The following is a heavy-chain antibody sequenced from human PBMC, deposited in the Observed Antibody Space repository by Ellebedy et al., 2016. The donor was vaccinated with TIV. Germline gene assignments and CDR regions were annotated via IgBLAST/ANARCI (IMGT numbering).Heavy chain of an antibody. D-gene: IGHD3-22*01. Sequence: GESLKISCAASGFTFSSDAMSWVRQAPGKGLEWVSTISNTGSRTYYADSVEGRFIISRDNSTKTLYLQLNSLRAEDTAVYYCATGRGGGSDSSAPRYYFDYWGLGTLVTVSS. V-gene: IGHV3-23*01. CDR2: ISNTGSRT. CDR1: GFTFSSDA. CDR3: ATGRGGGSDSSAPRYYFDY. J-gene: IGHJ4*02.